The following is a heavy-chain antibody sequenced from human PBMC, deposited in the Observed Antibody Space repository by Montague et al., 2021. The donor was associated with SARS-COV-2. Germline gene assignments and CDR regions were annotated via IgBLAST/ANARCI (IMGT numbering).Heavy chain of an antibody. CDR3: ARQGGSNYGWFDP. Sequence: SKTLSLTCTVSGASINSRYWSWIRQSPGKGLEWIGYYYSGSTKYNPSLKSRVTISVDTSKNQFSVKVTSVTAADTAVYYCARQGGSNYGWFDPWGQGTLVTVSS. J-gene: IGHJ5*02. D-gene: IGHD1-26*01. V-gene: IGHV4-59*08. CDR1: GASINSRY. CDR2: YYSGST.